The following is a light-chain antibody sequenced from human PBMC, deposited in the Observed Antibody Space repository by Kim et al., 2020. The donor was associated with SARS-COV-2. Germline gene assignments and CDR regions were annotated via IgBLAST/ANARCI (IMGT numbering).Light chain of an antibody. J-gene: IGKJ1*01. CDR2: AVS. Sequence: EIVLTQSPATLSVSPGESATLSCGASQSIESNLAWYQQRPGQAPSLLIYAVSTRASGVPPRFRGSRSGAEFTLTISSLQSEDFAVYYCQHYYNWQCTFGQGTKVDIK. CDR3: QHYYNWQCT. V-gene: IGKV3-15*01. CDR1: QSIESN.